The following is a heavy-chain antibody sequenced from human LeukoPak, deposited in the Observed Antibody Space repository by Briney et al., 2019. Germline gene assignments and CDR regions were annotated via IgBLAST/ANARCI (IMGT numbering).Heavy chain of an antibody. D-gene: IGHD5-12*01. Sequence: SETLSLTCAVYGGSFSGYYWSWIRQPPGKGLEWIGEINHSGSTNYNPSLESRVTISVDTSKNQFSLKLSSVTAADTAVYYCAREGWLRVFDYWGQGTLVTVSS. CDR3: AREGWLRVFDY. CDR1: GGSFSGYY. V-gene: IGHV4-34*01. J-gene: IGHJ4*02. CDR2: INHSGST.